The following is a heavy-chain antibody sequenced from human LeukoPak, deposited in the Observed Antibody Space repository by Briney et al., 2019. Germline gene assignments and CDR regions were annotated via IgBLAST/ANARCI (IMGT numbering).Heavy chain of an antibody. J-gene: IGHJ5*02. CDR1: GGSISSYY. Sequence: PSETLSLTCTVSGGSISSYYWSWIRQPPGKGLEWIGYIYYSGSTNYNPSLKSRVTISVDTSKNQFSLKLSSVTAADTAVYYCARTVVPAAIEEKKANWFDPWGQGTLVTVSS. CDR2: IYYSGST. V-gene: IGHV4-59*01. D-gene: IGHD2-2*01. CDR3: ARTVVPAAIEEKKANWFDP.